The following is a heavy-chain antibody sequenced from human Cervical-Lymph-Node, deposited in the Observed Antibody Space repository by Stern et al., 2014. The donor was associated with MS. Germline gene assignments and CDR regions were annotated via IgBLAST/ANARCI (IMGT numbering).Heavy chain of an antibody. CDR3: ARASRNGFFDF. J-gene: IGHJ4*02. CDR1: AGSISTYY. Sequence: VQLVESGPGLVKPSETLSLTCSVSAGSISTYYWGWIRQSPGKALEWIAYIFHTGMTNYNPALQSRATISVDTSTNHFSLKLKSVSAADTAVYYCARASRNGFFDFWGQGTLVTVSS. V-gene: IGHV4-59*01. D-gene: IGHD5-24*01. CDR2: IFHTGMT.